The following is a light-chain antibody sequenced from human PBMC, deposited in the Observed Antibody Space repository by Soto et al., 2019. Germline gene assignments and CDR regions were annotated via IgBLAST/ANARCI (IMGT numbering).Light chain of an antibody. CDR2: EGR. CDR3: LSYGKV. J-gene: IGLJ1*01. CDR1: NSGVVNYEY. V-gene: IGLV2-23*01. Sequence: QSVLSQPASVSGSPGQSITISCTGINSGVVNYEYVSWYQQFPDKAPKLIIYEGRERPSGVSDRFSGSKSDNAASLTISALQTEDEAEYFCLSYGKVFGTGTKVPS.